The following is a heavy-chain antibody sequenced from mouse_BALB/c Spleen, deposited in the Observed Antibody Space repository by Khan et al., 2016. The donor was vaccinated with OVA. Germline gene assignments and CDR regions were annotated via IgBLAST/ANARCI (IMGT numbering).Heavy chain of an antibody. J-gene: IGHJ3*01. D-gene: IGHD2-1*01. CDR3: ARSPYGNFDD. V-gene: IGHV5-9-3*01. CDR2: LSTDDDYT. Sequence: EVELVESGGGLVKPGGSLKLSCAASGFTFSTYAMSWVRQTPGQGLEWIATLSTDDDYTYFPDNVTGRFTISREAAKNTLSLQRTSLRADDTAMYYCARSPYGNFDDWGQGTLVTVSA. CDR1: GFTFSTYA.